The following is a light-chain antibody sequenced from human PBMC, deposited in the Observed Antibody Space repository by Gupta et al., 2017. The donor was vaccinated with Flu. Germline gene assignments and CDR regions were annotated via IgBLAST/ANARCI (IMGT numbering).Light chain of an antibody. CDR2: KVS. J-gene: IGLJ3*02. CDR3: RSYANTTTIV. CDR1: SSVVGSYIY. V-gene: IGLV2-14*01. Sequence: SITTSSTGSSSVVGSYIYVYQHQPHSAQAPKLMIDKVSTRAVPVSFCFSGSSSANTASLTISGLQTEDEADYYCRSYANTTTIVFGGGTKLTVL.